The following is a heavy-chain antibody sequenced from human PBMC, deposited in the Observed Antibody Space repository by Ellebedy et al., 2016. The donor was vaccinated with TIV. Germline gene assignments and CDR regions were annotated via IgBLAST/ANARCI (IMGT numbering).Heavy chain of an antibody. Sequence: AASVKVSCKASGYTFSSYSMHWVRQAPGQGLEWIGIINPIGGSTTFAQKFRGRLTMTRDTSTRTVYMELSSLRSEDTAVYYCARFVDGDYEDYWGQGALVTVSS. D-gene: IGHD4-17*01. J-gene: IGHJ4*02. CDR2: INPIGGST. CDR1: GYTFSSYS. CDR3: ARFVDGDYEDY. V-gene: IGHV1-46*01.